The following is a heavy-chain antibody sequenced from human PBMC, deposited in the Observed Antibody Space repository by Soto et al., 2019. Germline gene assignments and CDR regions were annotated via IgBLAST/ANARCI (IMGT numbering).Heavy chain of an antibody. Sequence: VGSVRLSCAASVFTFSSYSMNWVRHSPGKWLEWVSSISSSSSYIYYADSVKGRFTISRDNAKNSLYLQMNSLRAEDTAVYYCAGSRGVWGQATTVTLSS. J-gene: IGHJ6*02. CDR3: AGSRGV. CDR1: VFTFSSYS. D-gene: IGHD2-15*01. CDR2: ISSSSSYI. V-gene: IGHV3-21*01.